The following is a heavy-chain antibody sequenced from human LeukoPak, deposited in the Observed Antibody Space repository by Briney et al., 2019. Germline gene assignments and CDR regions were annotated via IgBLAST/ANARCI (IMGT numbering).Heavy chain of an antibody. Sequence: PGGSLRLSCAASGFTFSSYALNWARQAPGKGLEWVSGISGSGDSTFYTDSVKGRFTISRDNSKNTLYLQMNSLKTEDTAVYYCARGRGMVTPYYYFDYWGQGTLVTVSS. CDR3: ARGRGMVTPYYYFDY. J-gene: IGHJ4*02. CDR1: GFTFSSYA. CDR2: ISGSGDST. D-gene: IGHD5-18*01. V-gene: IGHV3-23*01.